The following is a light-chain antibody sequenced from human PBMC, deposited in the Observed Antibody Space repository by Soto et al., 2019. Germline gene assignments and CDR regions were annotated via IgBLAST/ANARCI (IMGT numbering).Light chain of an antibody. CDR2: KAS. Sequence: DIQMTQSPSTLSASVGDRVTITCRASQSLSSWLAWYQQKPGKAPKLLIYKASSLESGVPSRFSGSGSGTEFTLTISSLQPDDCATYYCQQYNFYSRTFGQGTKVEIK. CDR3: QQYNFYSRT. V-gene: IGKV1-5*03. J-gene: IGKJ1*01. CDR1: QSLSSW.